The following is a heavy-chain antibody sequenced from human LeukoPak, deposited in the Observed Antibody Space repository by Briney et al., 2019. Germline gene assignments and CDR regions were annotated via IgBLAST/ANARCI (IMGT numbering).Heavy chain of an antibody. CDR2: ISGSGIST. D-gene: IGHD5-12*01. V-gene: IGHV3-23*01. Sequence: GGSLRLSCAASGFTFSNFAMSWVRQAPGKGLGWVSSISGSGISTYYADSLKGRFTISRDNFKNTLLLQLNSLRAEDTAVYYCAKDLRGYDMDFDYWGQGTLVTVSS. CDR1: GFTFSNFA. J-gene: IGHJ4*02. CDR3: AKDLRGYDMDFDY.